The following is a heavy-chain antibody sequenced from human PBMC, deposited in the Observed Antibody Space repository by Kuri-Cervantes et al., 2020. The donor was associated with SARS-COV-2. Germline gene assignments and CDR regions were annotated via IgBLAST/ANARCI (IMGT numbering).Heavy chain of an antibody. D-gene: IGHD6-6*01. CDR2: ISSSSTYI. V-gene: IGHV3-21*01. CDR3: ARAVGSSSAGDYSMDV. Sequence: LTCAASGFTFSFHSMNWVRQAPGKGLEWVSSISSSSTYIYYPDSVKGRFTNSRDNAKNSLFLQMNSLRADDTAVYYCARAVGSSSAGDYSMDVWGKGTTVTVSS. CDR1: GFTFSFHS. J-gene: IGHJ6*03.